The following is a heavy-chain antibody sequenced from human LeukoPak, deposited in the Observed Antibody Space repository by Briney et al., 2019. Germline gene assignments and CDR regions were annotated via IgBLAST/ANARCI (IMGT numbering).Heavy chain of an antibody. CDR3: AKEIAAAGTSYYYYMDV. D-gene: IGHD6-13*01. Sequence: GGSPRLSCAASGFTFSSYGMHWVRQAPGKGLEWVAVISYDGSNKYYADSVKGRFTISRDNSKNTLYLQMNSLRAEDTAVYYCAKEIAAAGTSYYYYMDVWGKGTTVTVSS. J-gene: IGHJ6*03. CDR2: ISYDGSNK. V-gene: IGHV3-30*18. CDR1: GFTFSSYG.